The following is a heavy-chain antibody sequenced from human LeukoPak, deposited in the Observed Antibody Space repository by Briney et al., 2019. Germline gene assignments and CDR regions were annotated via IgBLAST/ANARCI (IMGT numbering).Heavy chain of an antibody. V-gene: IGHV3-11*04. D-gene: IGHD5-18*01. CDR1: GFTFSDYY. Sequence: GGSLRLSCAASGFTFSDYYMTRIRQAPGKGLEWVSYISSSGNTMYYADSVKGRFTISRDNAKNSLYLQMNSLRAEDTALYYCARHVSGYSHIDYWGQGTLVTVSS. CDR2: ISSSGNTM. J-gene: IGHJ4*02. CDR3: ARHVSGYSHIDY.